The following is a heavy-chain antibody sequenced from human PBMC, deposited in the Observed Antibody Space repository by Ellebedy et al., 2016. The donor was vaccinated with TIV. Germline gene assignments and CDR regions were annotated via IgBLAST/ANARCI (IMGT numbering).Heavy chain of an antibody. D-gene: IGHD3-10*01. Sequence: PGGSLRLSCAASGFTFSSYEMNWVRQAPGKGLEWVSYISSSGSTIYYADSVKGRFTISRDNAKNSLYLQMNSLRAEDTAVYYCARDERRGASLWFGEETGYYYYYGMDVWGQGTTVTVSS. CDR1: GFTFSSYE. V-gene: IGHV3-48*03. CDR3: ARDERRGASLWFGEETGYYYYYGMDV. CDR2: ISSSGSTI. J-gene: IGHJ6*02.